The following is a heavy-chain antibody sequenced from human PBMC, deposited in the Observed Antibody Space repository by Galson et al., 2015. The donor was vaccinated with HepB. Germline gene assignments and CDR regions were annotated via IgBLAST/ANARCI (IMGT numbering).Heavy chain of an antibody. Sequence: SLRLSCAASGFTFSSYAMHWVRQAPGKGLEWVAVISYDGSNKYYADSVKGRFTISRDNSKNTLYLQMNSLRAEDTAVYYCARGSYGDSTPVDYWGQGTLVTVSS. CDR2: ISYDGSNK. CDR1: GFTFSSYA. V-gene: IGHV3-30*04. D-gene: IGHD4-17*01. J-gene: IGHJ4*02. CDR3: ARGSYGDSTPVDY.